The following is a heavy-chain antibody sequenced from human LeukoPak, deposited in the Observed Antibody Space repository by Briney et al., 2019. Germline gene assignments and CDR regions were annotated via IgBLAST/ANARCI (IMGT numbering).Heavy chain of an antibody. D-gene: IGHD3-10*01. CDR3: ARDKRYYGSGSRTTLGGAFDI. V-gene: IGHV3-21*01. Sequence: GGSLRLSCAASGFTFSSYSMNWVRQAPGKGLEWVSSISSSSYIYYADSVKGRFTISRDNSKDTLYLQMNSLRTEDTAVYYCARDKRYYGSGSRTTLGGAFDIWGQGTMLTVSS. J-gene: IGHJ3*02. CDR2: ISSSSYI. CDR1: GFTFSSYS.